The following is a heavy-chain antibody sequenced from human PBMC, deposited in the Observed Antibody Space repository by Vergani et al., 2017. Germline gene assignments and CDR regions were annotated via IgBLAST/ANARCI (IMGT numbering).Heavy chain of an antibody. Sequence: EVQLVQSGAEVKKPGESLRISCKGSGYSFTSYWISWVRQMPGKGLEWMGIIYPGDSDTRYSPSFQGQVTISADKSISTAYLQWSSLKASDTAMYYCARQDLYYDSRRGGWYFDLWGRGTLVTVSS. CDR1: GYSFTSYW. CDR2: IYPGDSDT. CDR3: ARQDLYYDSRRGGWYFDL. J-gene: IGHJ2*01. V-gene: IGHV5-51*01. D-gene: IGHD3-22*01.